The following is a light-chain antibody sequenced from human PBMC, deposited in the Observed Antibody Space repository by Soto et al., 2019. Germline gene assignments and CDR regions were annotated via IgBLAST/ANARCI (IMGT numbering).Light chain of an antibody. V-gene: IGLV2-14*01. J-gene: IGLJ2*01. CDR2: DVS. CDR3: SSYTSSGTLVV. Sequence: QSALTQPASVSGSPGQSITISCTGTSSDVGGYNYVSWYQQHPGKAPKLMIYDVSNWPSGVSNRFSGSKSGNTASLTISGLQAEDEADYYCSSYTSSGTLVVFGGGTKLTVL. CDR1: SSDVGGYNY.